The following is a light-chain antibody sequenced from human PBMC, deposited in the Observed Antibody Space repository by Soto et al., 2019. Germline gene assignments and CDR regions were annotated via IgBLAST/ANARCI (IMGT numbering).Light chain of an antibody. CDR3: QQYNSYPMYT. V-gene: IGKV1-5*03. Sequence: DIQMTQSPSTLSASVGDRVTITCRASQSISSWLAWYKQKPGKAPKLLIYKASSLESGVPSRFSGSGSGTEFTLTISSLQPDDFATYYCQQYNSYPMYTFGQGTKLEI. CDR2: KAS. J-gene: IGKJ2*01. CDR1: QSISSW.